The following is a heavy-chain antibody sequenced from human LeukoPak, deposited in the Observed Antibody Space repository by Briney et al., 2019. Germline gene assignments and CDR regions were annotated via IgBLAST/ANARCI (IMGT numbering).Heavy chain of an antibody. CDR3: ARDRVAAAGPHADYYYYYDMDV. Sequence: PSETLSLTCTVSGGSISSYYWSWIRQPAGKGLEWIGRIYTSGSTNYNPSLKSRVTMSVDTSKNQFSLKLSSVTAADTAVYYCARDRVAAAGPHADYYYYYDMDVWGKGTTVTVSS. CDR2: IYTSGST. V-gene: IGHV4-4*07. J-gene: IGHJ6*03. CDR1: GGSISSYY. D-gene: IGHD6-13*01.